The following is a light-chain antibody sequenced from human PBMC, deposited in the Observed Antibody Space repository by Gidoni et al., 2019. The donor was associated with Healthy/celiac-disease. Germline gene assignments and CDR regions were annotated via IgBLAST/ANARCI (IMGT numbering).Light chain of an antibody. CDR2: GAS. V-gene: IGKV3-20*01. CDR3: QQYGSSPLT. Sequence: DIVLTQSPGTLSLSPGERATLSCRASQSVSSSYLAWYQQKPGQAPRLLIYGASSRATGTPDRFSGSGSGTDFTLTSSRLEPEDVAVYYCQQYGSSPLTFGGGTKVEIK. J-gene: IGKJ4*01. CDR1: QSVSSSY.